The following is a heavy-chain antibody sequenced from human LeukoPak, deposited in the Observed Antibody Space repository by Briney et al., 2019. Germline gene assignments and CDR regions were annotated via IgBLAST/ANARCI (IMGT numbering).Heavy chain of an antibody. V-gene: IGHV4-39*07. CDR3: ARRYSSGWYFDY. Sequence: SETLSLTCTVSGGSISSSSYYWGWIRQPPGKGLEWIGSIYYSGSTYYNPSLKSRVSMSVDTSKNQFSLKLSSVTAADTAVYYCARRYSSGWYFDYWGQGTLVTVSS. CDR2: IYYSGST. D-gene: IGHD6-19*01. CDR1: GGSISSSSYY. J-gene: IGHJ4*02.